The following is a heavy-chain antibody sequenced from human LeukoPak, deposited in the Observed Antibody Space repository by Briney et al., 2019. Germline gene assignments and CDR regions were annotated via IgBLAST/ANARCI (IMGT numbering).Heavy chain of an antibody. V-gene: IGHV1-69*04. D-gene: IGHD2-8*01. CDR1: GGTFGSYA. CDR2: IIPILGIA. Sequence: GASVKVSCKASGGTFGSYAISWVRQAPGQGLEWMGRIIPILGIANYAQKFQGRVTITADKPTSTAYMELSSLRSEDTAVHYCARVFGPNGDYFDYWGQGTLVTVSS. CDR3: ARVFGPNGDYFDY. J-gene: IGHJ4*02.